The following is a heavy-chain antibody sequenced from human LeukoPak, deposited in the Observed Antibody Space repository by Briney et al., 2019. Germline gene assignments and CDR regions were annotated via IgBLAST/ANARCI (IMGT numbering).Heavy chain of an antibody. D-gene: IGHD5-24*01. CDR2: ISSSSSYI. J-gene: IGHJ6*04. CDR3: ASDPRDGGQNV. V-gene: IGHV3-21*01. Sequence: PGGSLRLSCAASGFTFSSYSMNWVRQAPGKGLEWVSSISSSSSYIYYADSVKGRFTFSRDKAKNTLYLQMNSLRPEDSAVYYCASDPRDGGQNVWGKGTMVTVSS. CDR1: GFTFSSYS.